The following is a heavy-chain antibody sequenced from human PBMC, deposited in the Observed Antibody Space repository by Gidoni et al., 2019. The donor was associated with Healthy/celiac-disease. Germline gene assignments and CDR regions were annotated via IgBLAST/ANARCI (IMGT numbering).Heavy chain of an antibody. J-gene: IGHJ3*01. D-gene: IGHD3-10*01. Sequence: EVQLVESGGGLVQPGGSLRLSCAASGFTFSSYSMNWVRQAPGKGLEWVSYISSSSSTIYYADSVKGRFTISRDNAKNSLYLQMNSLRAEDTAVYYCARDLTVLKGITPTWGQGTMVTVSS. CDR1: GFTFSSYS. CDR3: ARDLTVLKGITPT. CDR2: ISSSSSTI. V-gene: IGHV3-48*01.